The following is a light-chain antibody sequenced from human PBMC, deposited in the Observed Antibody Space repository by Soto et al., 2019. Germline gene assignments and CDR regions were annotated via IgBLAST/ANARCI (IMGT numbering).Light chain of an antibody. J-gene: IGLJ2*01. V-gene: IGLV2-11*01. CDR2: DVS. CDR3: CSYAGSYTLV. CDR1: SSDVGGYNY. Sequence: QLVLTQPRSVSGSPGQSVTISCTGTSSDVGGYNYVSWYQQHPGKAPKLMIYDVSKRPSGVPDRFSGSKSGNTASLTISGLQAEDEADYYCCSYAGSYTLVFGGGTQLTVL.